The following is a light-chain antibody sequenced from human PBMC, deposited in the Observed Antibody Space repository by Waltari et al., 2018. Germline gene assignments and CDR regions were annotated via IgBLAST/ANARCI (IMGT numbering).Light chain of an antibody. J-gene: IGLJ6*01. Sequence: TQPPSVSGAPGQRVSISFSGSPSPIRRPPSALYQHPQGAPPRRLIFVTEERASGVPERFSAFKSGTSASLAISDLEFDDEADYYCASWDGSLTVNVFGSGTKVTVL. CDR3: ASWDGSLTVNV. CDR1: PSPIRRPP. CDR2: VTE. V-gene: IGLV1-44*01.